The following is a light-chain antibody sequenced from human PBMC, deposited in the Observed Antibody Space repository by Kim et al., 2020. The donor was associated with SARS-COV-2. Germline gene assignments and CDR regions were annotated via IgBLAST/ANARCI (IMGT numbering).Light chain of an antibody. V-gene: IGLV3-21*04. CDR3: QVWDSSWV. CDR1: NIGSKS. J-gene: IGLJ3*02. CDR2: YDS. Sequence: SYELTQPPSVSVAPGKTARITCGGKNIGSKSVHWYQQKPGQAPVLVIYYDSDRPSGIPERFSGSNSGNTATLTISRVEAGDEADYYCQVWDSSWVFG.